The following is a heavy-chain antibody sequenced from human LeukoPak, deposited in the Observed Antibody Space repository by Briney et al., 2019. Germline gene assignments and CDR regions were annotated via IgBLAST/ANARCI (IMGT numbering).Heavy chain of an antibody. D-gene: IGHD5-24*01. Sequence: GGSLRLSCAASGFTFDDYAVHWVRQAPGKGLEWVSLISGDGGSTYYADSVKGRFTISRDNSKNSLYLQMNSLRTEDTALYYRAKDISRDGYKVFYYYGMDVWGQGTTVTVSS. V-gene: IGHV3-43*02. CDR3: AKDISRDGYKVFYYYGMDV. CDR1: GFTFDDYA. CDR2: ISGDGGST. J-gene: IGHJ6*02.